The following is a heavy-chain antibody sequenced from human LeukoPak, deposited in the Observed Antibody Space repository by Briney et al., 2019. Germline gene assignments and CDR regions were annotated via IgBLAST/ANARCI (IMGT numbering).Heavy chain of an antibody. Sequence: ASVKVSCKASGYTFTSYDINWVRQATGQGLEWMGWMNPNSGNTGYAQKFQGRVTMTRNPSISTAYMELRSMRSEDTAVYYCARAESRVRYDILTGYYMSANRFDPWGQGTLVTVSS. CDR2: MNPNSGNT. J-gene: IGHJ5*02. CDR3: ARAESRVRYDILTGYYMSANRFDP. CDR1: GYTFTSYD. V-gene: IGHV1-8*01. D-gene: IGHD3-9*01.